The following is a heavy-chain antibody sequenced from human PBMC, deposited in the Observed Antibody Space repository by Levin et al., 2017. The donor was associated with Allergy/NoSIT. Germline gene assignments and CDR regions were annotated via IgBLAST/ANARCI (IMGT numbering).Heavy chain of an antibody. D-gene: IGHD6-13*01. Sequence: SGPTLVKPTQTLTLTCTFSGFSLSTSGVGVGWIRQPPGKALEWLALIYWDDDKRYSPSLKSRLTITKDTSKNRVVLTMTNMDPVDTATYYCAYRESRRQTFDYWGQGTLVTVSS. CDR3: AYRESRRQTFDY. J-gene: IGHJ4*02. CDR1: GFSLSTSGVG. CDR2: IYWDDDK. V-gene: IGHV2-5*02.